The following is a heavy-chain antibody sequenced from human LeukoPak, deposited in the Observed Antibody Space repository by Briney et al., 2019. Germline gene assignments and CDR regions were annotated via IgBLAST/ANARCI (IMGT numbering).Heavy chain of an antibody. CDR3: ARDRDFWRGSNDAFDI. CDR2: INSDGSST. Sequence: GGSLRLSCAASGFTFSTYWMHWVRQAPGQRLVWVSRINSDGSSTSYADSVKGRFTISRDNAKNTLYLQMNSLRAEDTAVYYCARDRDFWRGSNDAFDIWVQGTMVTVSS. V-gene: IGHV3-74*01. D-gene: IGHD3-3*01. CDR1: GFTFSTYW. J-gene: IGHJ3*02.